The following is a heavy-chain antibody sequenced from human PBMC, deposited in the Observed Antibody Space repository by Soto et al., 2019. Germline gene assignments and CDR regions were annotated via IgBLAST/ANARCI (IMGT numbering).Heavy chain of an antibody. CDR1: GGSISSSSYY. D-gene: IGHD1-7*01. CDR3: ARQLNWNFGRLNWFDP. Sequence: SETLSLTCTVSGGSISSSSYYWGWIRQPPGKGLEWIGSIYYSGSTYYNPSLKSRVTISVDTSKNQFSLKLSSVTAADTAVYYCARQLNWNFGRLNWFDPWGQGTLVTVSS. J-gene: IGHJ5*02. V-gene: IGHV4-39*01. CDR2: IYYSGST.